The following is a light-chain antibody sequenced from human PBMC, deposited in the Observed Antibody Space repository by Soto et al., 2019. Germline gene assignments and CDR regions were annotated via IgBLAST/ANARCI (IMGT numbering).Light chain of an antibody. V-gene: IGLV2-8*01. J-gene: IGLJ1*01. CDR1: SGDVGGYNN. CDR2: EVN. CDR3: SSYAGSSNV. Sequence: QSVLTQPPSASGSPGQSVAISCTGTSGDVGGYNNVSWYHQHPGKAPKLMIYEVNKRPSGVPDRFSGSKSGNTASLTVSGLQAEDEADYYCSSYAGSSNVFGTGTKLTVL.